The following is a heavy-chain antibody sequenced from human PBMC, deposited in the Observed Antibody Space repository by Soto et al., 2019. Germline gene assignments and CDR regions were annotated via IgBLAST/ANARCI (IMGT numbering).Heavy chain of an antibody. V-gene: IGHV3-23*01. CDR1: GFTFSSYA. CDR3: AKRRPYSSSWYEDY. Sequence: EVQLLESGGGLVQPGGSLRLSCAASGFTFSSYAMSWVRQAPGKGLEWVSAISGSGGSTYYADSVKRRFTISRDNSKNALDVQMKSLRAEATAVYYCAKRRPYSSSWYEDYWGEGTLVTVSS. CDR2: ISGSGGST. J-gene: IGHJ4*02. D-gene: IGHD6-13*01.